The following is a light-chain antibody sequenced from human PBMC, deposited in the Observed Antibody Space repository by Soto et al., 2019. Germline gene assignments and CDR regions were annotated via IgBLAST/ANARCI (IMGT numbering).Light chain of an antibody. Sequence: VMTQSPATLSVSPGERATLSCRASQSVSSNLAWYPQKPGQAPRLLIYGASTRATGIPARFSGSGSGTEFTLTISSLQSEDFAVYYCQQYNNWPPWTFGQGTKVEIK. V-gene: IGKV3-15*01. CDR3: QQYNNWPPWT. J-gene: IGKJ1*01. CDR1: QSVSSN. CDR2: GAS.